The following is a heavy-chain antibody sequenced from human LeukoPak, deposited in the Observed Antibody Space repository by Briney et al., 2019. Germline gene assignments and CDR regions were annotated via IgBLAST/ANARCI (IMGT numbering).Heavy chain of an antibody. CDR1: GFXFSSYE. CDR2: ISSSAGTT. CDR3: ARSYSNHLFGMDV. Sequence: PGGSLRLTCEASGFXFSSYEIDWVRQAPGKGLEWISYISSSAGTTYYADSVKGRFTISRDNAKNSLYLQMNSLRAEDTAVYYCARSYSNHLFGMDVWGQGTTVTVSS. V-gene: IGHV3-48*03. J-gene: IGHJ6*02. D-gene: IGHD4-11*01.